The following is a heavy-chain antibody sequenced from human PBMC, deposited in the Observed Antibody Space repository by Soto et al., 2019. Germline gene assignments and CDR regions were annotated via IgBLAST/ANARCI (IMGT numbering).Heavy chain of an antibody. CDR3: ARRGPGTYFDP. Sequence: GGSLRLSCAASGFIFSNYGMDWVRQAPGKGLEWVAATSNDGSIKYYADSLKGRFTISKDNSKNTVYLQMNSLRAEDTAVYYCARRGPGTYFDPWGQGTLVTAPQ. CDR2: TSNDGSIK. D-gene: IGHD6-13*01. J-gene: IGHJ4*02. V-gene: IGHV3-30*03. CDR1: GFIFSNYG.